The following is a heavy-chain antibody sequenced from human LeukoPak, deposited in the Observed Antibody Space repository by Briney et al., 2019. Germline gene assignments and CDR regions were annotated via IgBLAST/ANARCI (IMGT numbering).Heavy chain of an antibody. CDR2: ISSSVSII. CDR1: GFTFSSYE. D-gene: IGHD1-1*01. CDR3: AGPGEAQGGY. V-gene: IGHV3-48*03. Sequence: PGGSLRLSCAASGFTFSSYEMNWVRQAPGKGLEWVSYISSSVSIIYYADSVKGRFTISRDNAKNSLYLQMNSLRAEDTAVYYCAGPGEAQGGYWGQGTLVTVSS. J-gene: IGHJ4*02.